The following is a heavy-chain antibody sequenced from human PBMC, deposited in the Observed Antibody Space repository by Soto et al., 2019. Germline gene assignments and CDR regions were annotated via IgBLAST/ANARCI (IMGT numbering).Heavy chain of an antibody. CDR1: GFTFSSYS. V-gene: IGHV3-48*02. CDR3: ARGLYYYDSSGYWCY. J-gene: IGHJ4*02. CDR2: ISSSSSTI. D-gene: IGHD3-22*01. Sequence: SLRLSCAASGFTFSSYSMNWVRQAPGKGLEWVSYISSSSSTIYYADSVKGRFTISRDNAKNSLYLQMNSLRDEDTAVYYCARGLYYYDSSGYWCYWGQGTLVPVSS.